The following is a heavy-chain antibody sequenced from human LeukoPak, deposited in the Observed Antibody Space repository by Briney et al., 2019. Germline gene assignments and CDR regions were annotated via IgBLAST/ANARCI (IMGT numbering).Heavy chain of an antibody. CDR1: GFTFRDYG. CDR2: ISSSSSYI. Sequence: PGGSLRLSCAASGFTFRDYGMNWVRQAPGKGLEWVSSISSSSSYIYYADSVKGRFTISRDNAKNSLYLQMNSLRAEDTAVYYCARSSIPMIRGVSAVNYWGQGTLVTVSS. J-gene: IGHJ4*02. CDR3: ARSSIPMIRGVSAVNY. D-gene: IGHD3-10*01. V-gene: IGHV3-21*01.